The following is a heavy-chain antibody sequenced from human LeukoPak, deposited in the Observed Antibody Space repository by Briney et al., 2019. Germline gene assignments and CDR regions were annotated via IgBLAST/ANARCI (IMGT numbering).Heavy chain of an antibody. CDR3: AKAMYSTNWYWFDP. J-gene: IGHJ5*02. V-gene: IGHV3-23*01. D-gene: IGHD6-13*01. CDR2: ISGSGNNT. CDR1: GFTFNNYA. Sequence: GGSLRLSCVASGFTFNNYAMSWVRQAPGKGLQWVSSISGSGNNTYYADSVKGRFTISRDNSKNTLYLQMNSLRAEDTAVYYCAKAMYSTNWYWFDPWGQGTLVTVSS.